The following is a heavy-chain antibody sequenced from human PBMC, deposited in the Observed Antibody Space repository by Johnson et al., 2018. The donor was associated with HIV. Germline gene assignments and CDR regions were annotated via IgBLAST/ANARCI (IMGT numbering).Heavy chain of an antibody. CDR3: AKDLNYGSGPVDT. V-gene: IGHV3-30*18. D-gene: IGHD3-10*01. J-gene: IGHJ3*02. CDR2: ILYRGSNN. Sequence: QVQLVESGGGVVQPGRSLRLSCAASGFTFSNYGMHWVRQAPGKGLEWVAVILYRGSNNYSADSVQGRFTISRDKSKNTLYLQMNSLRAEDTAVYYCAKDLNYGSGPVDTWGQGTMVTVSS. CDR1: GFTFSNYG.